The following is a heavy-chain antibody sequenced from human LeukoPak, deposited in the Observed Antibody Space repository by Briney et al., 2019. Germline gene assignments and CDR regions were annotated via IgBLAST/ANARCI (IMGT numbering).Heavy chain of an antibody. CDR2: THFSGNT. Sequence: SETLSLTCTVSGGSISRYYWSWIRQPPGEGLEWIGYTHFSGNTNYNPSLKSRVTISLDTAKNEFSLKLSSVTAADTAVYYCAGYYYGSGSFYLDPWGQGTLVTVSS. V-gene: IGHV4-59*01. CDR1: GGSISRYY. CDR3: AGYYYGSGSFYLDP. D-gene: IGHD3-10*01. J-gene: IGHJ5*02.